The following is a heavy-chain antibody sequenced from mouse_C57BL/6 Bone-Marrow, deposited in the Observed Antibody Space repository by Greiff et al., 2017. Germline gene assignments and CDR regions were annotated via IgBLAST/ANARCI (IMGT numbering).Heavy chain of an antibody. CDR1: GYSITSGYY. J-gene: IGHJ1*03. Sequence: EVQLQQSGPGLVKPSQSLSLTCSVTGYSITSGYYWNWIRQFPGNKLEWMGYISYDGSNNYNPSLKNRISITRDTSKNQFFLKLNSVTTEDTATYYCARDWGIYYGNNWYFDVWGTGTTVTVSS. V-gene: IGHV3-6*01. D-gene: IGHD2-1*01. CDR2: ISYDGSN. CDR3: ARDWGIYYGNNWYFDV.